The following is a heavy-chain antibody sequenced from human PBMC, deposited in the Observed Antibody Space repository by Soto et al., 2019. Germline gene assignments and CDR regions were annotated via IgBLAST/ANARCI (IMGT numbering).Heavy chain of an antibody. D-gene: IGHD1-1*01. J-gene: IGHJ4*02. CDR2: IYYSGSS. Sequence: SETLSLTCTVSGGSISTGGYYWSWISQHPGKGLEWIGYIYYSGSSSYNLSLKCRLTISVDTSKNQFSLKLSSVTAADTAVYYCASTRDYFDYWGQGILVTVSS. V-gene: IGHV4-31*03. CDR3: ASTRDYFDY. CDR1: GGSISTGGYY.